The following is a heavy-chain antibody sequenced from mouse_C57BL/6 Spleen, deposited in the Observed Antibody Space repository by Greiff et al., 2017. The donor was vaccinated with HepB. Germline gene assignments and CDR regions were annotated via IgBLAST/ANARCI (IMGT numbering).Heavy chain of an antibody. CDR2: IWSGGST. CDR1: GFSLTSYG. V-gene: IGHV2-2*01. Sequence: VKLQESGPGLVQPSQSLSITCTVSGFSLTSYGVHWVRQSPGKGLEWLGVIWSGGSTDYNAAFISRLSISKDNSKSQVFFKMNSLQADDTAIYYCARTGSRRENWYFDVWGTGTTVTVSS. CDR3: ARTGSRRENWYFDV. J-gene: IGHJ1*03. D-gene: IGHD1-1*01.